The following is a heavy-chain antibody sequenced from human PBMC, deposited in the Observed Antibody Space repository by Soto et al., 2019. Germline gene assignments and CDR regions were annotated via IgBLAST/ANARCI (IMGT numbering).Heavy chain of an antibody. CDR1: GGSIISGY. Sequence: SETLSLTCTVSGGSIISGYWSWIRQPPGKGLEWIGYISYSGNTNYNPSLKSRVTMSVDTPKNQFSLRLSSVTTADTAVYYCAGLRGYAGSPIDYWGQGALVTVSS. J-gene: IGHJ4*02. D-gene: IGHD2-15*01. CDR2: ISYSGNT. CDR3: AGLRGYAGSPIDY. V-gene: IGHV4-59*01.